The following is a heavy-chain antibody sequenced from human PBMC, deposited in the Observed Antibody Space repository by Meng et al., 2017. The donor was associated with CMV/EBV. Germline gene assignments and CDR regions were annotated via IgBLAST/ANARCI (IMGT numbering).Heavy chain of an antibody. J-gene: IGHJ4*02. Sequence: SGSTLTGYYVPWARQAPGQGLEWMGWINPASGDTILAQKFQGRVTMTRDTSLTTAYMELNRLRSDDTAVYYCATSSVEVMIYAGLDYWGQGTLVTVSS. CDR1: GSTLTGYY. CDR2: INPASGDT. D-gene: IGHD2/OR15-2a*01. CDR3: ATSSVEVMIYAGLDY. V-gene: IGHV1-2*02.